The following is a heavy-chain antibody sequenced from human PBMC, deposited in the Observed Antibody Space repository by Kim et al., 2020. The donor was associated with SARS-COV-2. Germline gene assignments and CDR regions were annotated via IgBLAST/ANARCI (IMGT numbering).Heavy chain of an antibody. D-gene: IGHD3-10*01. CDR2: IYDSGST. J-gene: IGHJ5*02. CDR1: GGSVSSFSYY. Sequence: SETLSLTCTVSGGSVSSFSYYWIWIRQPPGKGLEWIGYIYDSGSTNYNPALKSRVTISVDTSKNQFSLKLSSVTAADTAVYYCAREGPRVGGLSHNWFDPWGQGTLVNVSS. CDR3: AREGPRVGGLSHNWFDP. V-gene: IGHV4-61*01.